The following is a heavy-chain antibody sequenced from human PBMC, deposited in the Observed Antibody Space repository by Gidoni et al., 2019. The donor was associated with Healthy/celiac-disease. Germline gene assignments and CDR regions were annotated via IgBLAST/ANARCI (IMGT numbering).Heavy chain of an antibody. CDR1: GFPFSSYS. CDR2: ISSSSSYI. J-gene: IGHJ4*02. Sequence: EVQLVESGGGLVKPGGSLRLSCAASGFPFSSYSMNWVRQAPGKGLEWVSSISSSSSYIYYADSVKGRFTISRDNAKNSLYLQMNSLRAEDTAVYYCARKGGLDYDILTGYTRGAFDYWGQGTLVTVSS. CDR3: ARKGGLDYDILTGYTRGAFDY. D-gene: IGHD3-9*01. V-gene: IGHV3-21*01.